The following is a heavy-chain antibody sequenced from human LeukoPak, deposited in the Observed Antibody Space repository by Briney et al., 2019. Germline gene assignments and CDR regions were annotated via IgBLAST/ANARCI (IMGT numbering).Heavy chain of an antibody. CDR1: GYSISSGYY. V-gene: IGHV4-38-2*02. D-gene: IGHD6-13*01. CDR3: ARSYSSSYNWFDP. Sequence: SETLSLTCTVSGYSISSGYYWGWIRQPPGKGLEWIGSIYHSGSTYYNPSLKSRVTISVDTSKNQFSLKLSSVTAADTAVYYCARSYSSSYNWFDPWGQGTMVTVSS. J-gene: IGHJ3*01. CDR2: IYHSGST.